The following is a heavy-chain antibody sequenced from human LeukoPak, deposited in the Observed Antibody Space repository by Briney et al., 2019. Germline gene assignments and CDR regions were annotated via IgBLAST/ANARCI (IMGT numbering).Heavy chain of an antibody. J-gene: IGHJ4*02. CDR2: IYYSGST. V-gene: IGHV4-39*07. CDR3: ARVAVSGVGTSMIVVARTNYFDY. CDR1: GGSISSSSYY. D-gene: IGHD3-22*01. Sequence: SETLSLTCTVSGGSISSSSYYWGWIRQPPGKGLEWIGSIYYSGSTYYNPSLKSRVTISVDTSKNQFSLKLSSVTAADTAVYYCARVAVSGVGTSMIVVARTNYFDYWGQGTLVTVSS.